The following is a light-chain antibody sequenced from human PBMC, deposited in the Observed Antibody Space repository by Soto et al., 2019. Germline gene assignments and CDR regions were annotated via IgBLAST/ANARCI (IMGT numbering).Light chain of an antibody. V-gene: IGLV3-21*04. CDR1: NVGSES. CDR2: SDG. CDR3: QVWDSSSDHVI. Sequence: SYDLTQPPSVSVAPGKTATITCGGHNVGSESVHWYQQRPGQAPVLVIYSDGDRPSAIPERFSGSKSGNTATLTIGRVEAGDEADYYCQVWDSSSDHVIFCGGTKVTVL. J-gene: IGLJ2*01.